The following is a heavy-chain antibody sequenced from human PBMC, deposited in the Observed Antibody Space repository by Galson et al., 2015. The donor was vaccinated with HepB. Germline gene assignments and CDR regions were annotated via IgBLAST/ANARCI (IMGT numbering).Heavy chain of an antibody. V-gene: IGHV1-3*01. CDR2: INGGSGNT. CDR1: GYTFSNYA. Sequence: QSGAEVKKPGETLKISCKASGYTFSNYAMHWVRQAPGQRLEWMGWINGGSGNTIYSQKFQGRVTITRDTSASTAYMELSSLRSEDTAMYYCARDQGLHWTCGYWGQGTMVTVSS. D-gene: IGHD3/OR15-3a*01. J-gene: IGHJ4*02. CDR3: ARDQGLHWTCGY.